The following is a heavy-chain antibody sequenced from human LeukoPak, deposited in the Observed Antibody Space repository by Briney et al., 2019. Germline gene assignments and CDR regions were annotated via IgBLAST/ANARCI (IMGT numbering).Heavy chain of an antibody. CDR3: ARGPGVAGTDY. Sequence: SETLSLTCAVYGGSFSGYYWSWIRQPPGKGLEWIGEINHSGSTNYNPSLKSRVTISVDTSKNQFSLKLSSVTAADTAVYYCARGPGVAGTDYWGHGTLVTVSS. V-gene: IGHV4-34*01. CDR1: GGSFSGYY. CDR2: INHSGST. D-gene: IGHD6-19*01. J-gene: IGHJ4*01.